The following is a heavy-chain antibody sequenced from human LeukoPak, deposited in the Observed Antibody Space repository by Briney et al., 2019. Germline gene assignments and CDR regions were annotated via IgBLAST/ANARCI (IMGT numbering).Heavy chain of an antibody. CDR3: ARGKAVAGSRDGYNYEVRILGY. J-gene: IGHJ4*02. CDR2: ISGYNGNT. D-gene: IGHD5-24*01. CDR1: GYIFTNFG. Sequence: ASVKVSCKASGYIFTNFGISWVRQARGQGLEWMGWISGYNGNTKYVQKFQGRVTITRNTSINTAYMELSSLRSEDTAVYYCARGKAVAGSRDGYNYEVRILGYWGQGTLVTVSS. V-gene: IGHV1-18*01.